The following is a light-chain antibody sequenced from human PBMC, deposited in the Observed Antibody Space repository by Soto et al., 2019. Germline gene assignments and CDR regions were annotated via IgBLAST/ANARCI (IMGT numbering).Light chain of an antibody. V-gene: IGKV3-20*01. CDR3: QQYGSSPPWT. Sequence: IVLTQSACTLSLSPGERATLSCRAIQSVSSSYLAWYQQKPGQAPRLLIYGASSRATGIPDRFSGSGSGTDFTLTISRLEPEDFAVYYCQQYGSSPPWTFGQGTKVDIK. J-gene: IGKJ1*01. CDR2: GAS. CDR1: QSVSSSY.